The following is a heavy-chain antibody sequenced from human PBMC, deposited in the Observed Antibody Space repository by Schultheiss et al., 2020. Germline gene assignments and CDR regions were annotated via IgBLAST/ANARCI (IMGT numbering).Heavy chain of an antibody. CDR3: ARGLAVITFGGVIGGGMDV. J-gene: IGHJ6*02. CDR1: GGSIRSNY. CDR2: IYYSGST. V-gene: IGHV4-59*12. D-gene: IGHD3-16*02. Sequence: SETLSLTCTVSGGSIRSNYWSWIRQHPGKGLEWIGYIYYSGSTNYNPSLKSRVTMSVDTSKNQFSLKLSSVTAADTAVYYCARGLAVITFGGVIGGGMDVWGQGTTVTVS.